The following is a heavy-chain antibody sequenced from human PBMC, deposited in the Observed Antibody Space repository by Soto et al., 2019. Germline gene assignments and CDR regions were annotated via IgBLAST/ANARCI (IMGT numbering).Heavy chain of an antibody. J-gene: IGHJ4*02. CDR3: AKDLRPMYSSGWYDY. CDR2: ISYDGSNK. V-gene: IGHV3-30*18. D-gene: IGHD6-19*01. CDR1: GFTFSSYG. Sequence: GGSLRLSCAASGFTFSSYGMHWVRQAPGKGLEWVAVISYDGSNKYYADSVKGRFTISRDNSKNTLYLQMNSLRAEDTAVYYCAKDLRPMYSSGWYDYWGQGTLVTVSS.